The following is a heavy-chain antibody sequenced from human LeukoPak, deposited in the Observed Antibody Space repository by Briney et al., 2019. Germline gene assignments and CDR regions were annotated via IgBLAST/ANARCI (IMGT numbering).Heavy chain of an antibody. CDR2: IQQDGSVK. Sequence: GGSLRLSCTASGFSFSNYYMAWARQAPGKGLEWVANIQQDGSVKNYVDSVKGRFTISRDNAKNSLYLQMNSLRVEDTAVYYCAGGSGWISDSWGPGTLVTVSS. CDR1: GFSFSNYY. CDR3: AGGSGWISDS. V-gene: IGHV3-7*01. J-gene: IGHJ4*02. D-gene: IGHD6-19*01.